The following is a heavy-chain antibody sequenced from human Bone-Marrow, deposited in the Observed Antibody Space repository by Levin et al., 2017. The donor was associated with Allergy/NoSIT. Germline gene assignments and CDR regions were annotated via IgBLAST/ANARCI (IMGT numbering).Heavy chain of an antibody. CDR2: INPNSGGT. CDR3: ATYSYPPRDYYYAMDV. CDR1: GYTFTGYY. D-gene: IGHD5-24*01. Sequence: ASVKVSCKASGYTFTGYYMHWVRQAPGQEFEWMGWINPNSGGTKYGQKFQGRVTMTRDTSISTAYMDLSRLRSDDTAVYYCATYSYPPRDYYYAMDVWGQGTTVTVSS. V-gene: IGHV1-2*02. J-gene: IGHJ6*02.